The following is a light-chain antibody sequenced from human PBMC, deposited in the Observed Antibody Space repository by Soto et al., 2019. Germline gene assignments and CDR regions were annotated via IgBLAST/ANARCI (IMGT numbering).Light chain of an antibody. CDR1: QSVSSY. V-gene: IGKV3-11*01. CDR2: DAS. Sequence: EIVLTQSPATLSLSPGERATLSCRASQSVSSYLAWYQQKPGQAPRLLIYDASNRATGIPARFSGSGSGTDFTLNISSLEPEDFAVYYCQQRINWPRLTFGGGTKVEIK. J-gene: IGKJ4*01. CDR3: QQRINWPRLT.